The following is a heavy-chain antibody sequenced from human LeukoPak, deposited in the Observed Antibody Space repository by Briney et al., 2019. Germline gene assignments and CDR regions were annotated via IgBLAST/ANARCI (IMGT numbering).Heavy chain of an antibody. V-gene: IGHV3-74*01. J-gene: IGHJ1*01. CDR3: YGGNADQ. D-gene: IGHD4-23*01. Sequence: GGSLRLSCAAAGFTFSSYWMHWVRQAPGKGLGWVSGINTYGSSTHYADSVKGRFNISRDNAKNTLYLQMNSLRVEDMAVYYCYGGNADQWGQGTLVTVSS. CDR1: GFTFSSYW. CDR2: INTYGSST.